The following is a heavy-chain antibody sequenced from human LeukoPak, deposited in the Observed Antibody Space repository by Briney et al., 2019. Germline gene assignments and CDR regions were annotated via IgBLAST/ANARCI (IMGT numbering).Heavy chain of an antibody. CDR3: ARVVPSYYYGMDV. Sequence: SQTLSLTCAVSGGSISSGGYSWSWIRQPPGKGLEWIGYIYHSGSTYYNPPLKSRVTISVDRSKNQFSLKLSSVTAADTAVYYCARVVPSYYYGMDVWGQGTTVTVSS. CDR1: GGSISSGGYS. D-gene: IGHD3-10*01. V-gene: IGHV4-30-2*01. J-gene: IGHJ6*02. CDR2: IYHSGST.